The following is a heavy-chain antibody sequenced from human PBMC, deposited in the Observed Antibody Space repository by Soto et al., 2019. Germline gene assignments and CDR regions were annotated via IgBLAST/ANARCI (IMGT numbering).Heavy chain of an antibody. CDR1: GGTFSSYA. CDR3: ASSLILGFGELIHPLPTTPGYGMDV. Sequence: ASVKVSCKASGGTFSSYAISWVRQAPGQGLEWMGGIIPIFGTANYAQKFQGRVTITADESTSTAYMELSSLRSEDTAVYYCASSLILGFGELIHPLPTTPGYGMDVWGQGTTVTVSS. V-gene: IGHV1-69*13. D-gene: IGHD3-10*01. J-gene: IGHJ6*02. CDR2: IIPIFGTA.